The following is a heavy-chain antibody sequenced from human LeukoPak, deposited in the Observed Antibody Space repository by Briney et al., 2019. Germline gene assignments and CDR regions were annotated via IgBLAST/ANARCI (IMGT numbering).Heavy chain of an antibody. CDR1: GFTFSSYS. CDR3: ASGYYYNSLGDY. J-gene: IGHJ4*02. Sequence: GGSLRLSCAASGFTFSSYSMNWVRQAPGKGLEWVSSISSSSSYIYYADSVKGRFTISRDNAKKRLYLQMNSLRAEDTAVYFCASGYYYNSLGDYWGQGTLVTVSS. CDR2: ISSSSSYI. D-gene: IGHD3-22*01. V-gene: IGHV3-21*01.